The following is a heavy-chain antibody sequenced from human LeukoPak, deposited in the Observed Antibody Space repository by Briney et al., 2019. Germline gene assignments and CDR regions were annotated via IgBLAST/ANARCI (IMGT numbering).Heavy chain of an antibody. CDR1: GFTFSTYA. Sequence: GGSLRLSCAASGFTFSTYAMHWVRQAPGKGLEWVAVISYEGSSKYYEDSVKGRFTISRDNSKNTLYLQMNSLRAEDTAVYYCARARSSYGYGDAFDIWRQGTMVTVSS. J-gene: IGHJ3*02. V-gene: IGHV3-30*04. CDR2: ISYEGSSK. D-gene: IGHD5-18*01. CDR3: ARARSSYGYGDAFDI.